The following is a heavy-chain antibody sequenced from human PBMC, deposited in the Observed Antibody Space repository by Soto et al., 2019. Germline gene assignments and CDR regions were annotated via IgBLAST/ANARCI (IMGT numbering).Heavy chain of an antibody. D-gene: IGHD7-27*01. CDR1: GFSLTTPGVG. CDR2: IYWDDDK. CDR3: AHRPNWGFSDFDS. Sequence: QITLKESGPRVVKPTQTLALTCTFSGFSLTTPGVGVGWIRQPPGEALEWLALIYWDDDKRDNPSLRNRLTVTKDTSKNQVVLTMTNMGPVDTATYYCAHRPNWGFSDFDSWGQGTLVTVSS. J-gene: IGHJ4*02. V-gene: IGHV2-5*02.